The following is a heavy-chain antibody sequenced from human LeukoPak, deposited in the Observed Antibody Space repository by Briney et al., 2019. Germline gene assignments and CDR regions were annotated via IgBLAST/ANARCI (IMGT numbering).Heavy chain of an antibody. D-gene: IGHD5-18*01. Sequence: PSETLSLTCTVSGGSISSYYWSWIRQPPGKGLEWIGYIYYSGSTNYNPSLKSRVTISVDTSKNQFSLKLSSVTAADTAVYYCARGERGYSYGRADNYYYYYMDVWGKGTTVTISS. V-gene: IGHV4-59*01. CDR1: GGSISSYY. J-gene: IGHJ6*03. CDR3: ARGERGYSYGRADNYYYYYMDV. CDR2: IYYSGST.